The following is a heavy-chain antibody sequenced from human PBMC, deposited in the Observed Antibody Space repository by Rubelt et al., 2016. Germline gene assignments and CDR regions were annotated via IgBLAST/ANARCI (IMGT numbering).Heavy chain of an antibody. D-gene: IGHD2/OR15-2a*01. CDR2: INHSGRT. V-gene: IGHV4-34*01. J-gene: IGHJ4*02. CDR1: GGSFSGYY. Sequence: QVQLQQWGAGLLKPSETLSLTCAVYGGSFSGYYWSWIRQPPGKGLEWIGEINHSGRTNYNPSLKSRVTISVDTSKNQFSLKLSSVTAADTAVDCGGRRVDGDCTTFSCCIDDWGQGTLVTVSS. CDR3: GRRVDGDCTTFSCCIDD.